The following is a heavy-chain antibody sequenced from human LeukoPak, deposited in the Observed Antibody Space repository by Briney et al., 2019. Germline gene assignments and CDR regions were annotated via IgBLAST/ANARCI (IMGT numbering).Heavy chain of an antibody. CDR2: ISSSSSYI. CDR3: ARETRQWLGFDY. Sequence: GSLRLSCAASGFTFSSYSMNWVRQAPGKGLEWVSSISSSSSYIYYADSVKGRFTISRDNAKNSLYLQMNSLRAEDTAVYYCARETRQWLGFDYWGQGTLVTVSS. CDR1: GFTFSSYS. V-gene: IGHV3-21*01. D-gene: IGHD6-19*01. J-gene: IGHJ4*02.